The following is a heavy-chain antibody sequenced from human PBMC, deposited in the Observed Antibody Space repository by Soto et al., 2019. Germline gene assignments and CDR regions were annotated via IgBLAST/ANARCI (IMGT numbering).Heavy chain of an antibody. D-gene: IGHD3-16*01. V-gene: IGHV4-59*01. Sequence: PSETLSLTCTVSGGSISSYYWSWIRQPPGKGLEWIGYIYYSGSTNYNPSLKSRVTISVDTSKNQFSLKLSSVTAADTAVYYCASFGGSFWYFDYWGQGTLVTVSS. J-gene: IGHJ4*02. CDR1: GGSISSYY. CDR2: IYYSGST. CDR3: ASFGGSFWYFDY.